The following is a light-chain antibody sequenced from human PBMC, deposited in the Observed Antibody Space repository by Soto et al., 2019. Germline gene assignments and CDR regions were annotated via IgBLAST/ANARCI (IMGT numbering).Light chain of an antibody. Sequence: QSVLTQPPSVSGAPGQRVTISCTGSSSNIGAGYDVHWYQQLPGTAPKLHIYGNSNRPSGVPDRFSGSKSGTSASLAITGLQVEDEADYYCQSYDSSLSGGVFGGGTKVTVL. J-gene: IGLJ3*02. V-gene: IGLV1-40*01. CDR3: QSYDSSLSGGV. CDR2: GNS. CDR1: SSNIGAGYD.